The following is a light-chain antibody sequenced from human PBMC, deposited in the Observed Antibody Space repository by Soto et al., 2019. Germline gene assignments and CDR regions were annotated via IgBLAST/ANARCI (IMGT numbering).Light chain of an antibody. CDR2: DVS. CDR3: SSYTSSGTLVV. CDR1: SSDVGGYNY. Sequence: QSALTQPASVSGSPGQSITISCTGTSSDVGGYNYVSWYQQHPGKAPKLMIYDVSNRPSGVSNHFSGSKSGNTASLTISGLQAEVEADYYCSSYTSSGTLVVFGGGTKLTVL. J-gene: IGLJ2*01. V-gene: IGLV2-14*01.